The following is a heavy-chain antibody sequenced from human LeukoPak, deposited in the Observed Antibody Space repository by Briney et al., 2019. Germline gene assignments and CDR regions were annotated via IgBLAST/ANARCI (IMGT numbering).Heavy chain of an antibody. J-gene: IGHJ4*02. CDR3: ARDGSLLVDTAMNSLDY. CDR2: ISASGSST. V-gene: IGHV3-11*05. D-gene: IGHD5-18*01. CDR1: GFTFSDFY. Sequence: GGSLRLSCAASGFTFSDFYMSWIRQAPGKGLEWISYISASGSSTNYADSVKGRFTISRDNAKNSLYLQMNSLRAEDTAVYYCARDGSLLVDTAMNSLDYWGQGTLVTVSS.